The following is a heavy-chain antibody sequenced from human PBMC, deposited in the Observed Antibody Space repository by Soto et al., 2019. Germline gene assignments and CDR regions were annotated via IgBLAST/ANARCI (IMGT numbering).Heavy chain of an antibody. V-gene: IGHV3-30*04. CDR2: ISYDGSNK. CDR1: GFTFSSYA. Sequence: GGSLRLSCAASGFTFSSYAMHWVRQAPGKGLEWVAVISYDGSNKYYADSVKGRFTISRDNSKNTLYLQMNSLRAEDTAVYYCARDPTWGYDFWSGYNVYYYYGMDVWGQGTTVTVSS. J-gene: IGHJ6*02. D-gene: IGHD3-3*01. CDR3: ARDPTWGYDFWSGYNVYYYYGMDV.